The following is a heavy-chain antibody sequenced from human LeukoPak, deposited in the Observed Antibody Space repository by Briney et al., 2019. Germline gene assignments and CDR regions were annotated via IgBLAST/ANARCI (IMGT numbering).Heavy chain of an antibody. Sequence: GGSLRLSCAASGFTFSSYAMSWVRQAPGKGLEWVSSITDSGGGTFYADSVTGRFTISRDNSKNTLFLQLNSLRAEDTAVYYCAKRGAGYYFDYWGQGTLVTVSS. J-gene: IGHJ4*02. V-gene: IGHV3-23*01. D-gene: IGHD3-10*01. CDR2: ITDSGGGT. CDR1: GFTFSSYA. CDR3: AKRGAGYYFDY.